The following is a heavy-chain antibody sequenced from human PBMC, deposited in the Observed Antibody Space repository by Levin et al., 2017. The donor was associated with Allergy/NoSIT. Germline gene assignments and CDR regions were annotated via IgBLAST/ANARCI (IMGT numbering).Heavy chain of an antibody. V-gene: IGHV1-69*01. CDR3: AREEVEGDAFDI. Sequence: KISCKASGGTFSSYAISWVRQAPGQGLEWMGGIIPIFGTANYAQKFQGRVTITADESTSTAYMELSSLRSEDTAVYYCAREEVEGDAFDIWGQGTMVTVSS. J-gene: IGHJ3*02. CDR1: GGTFSSYA. CDR2: IIPIFGTA.